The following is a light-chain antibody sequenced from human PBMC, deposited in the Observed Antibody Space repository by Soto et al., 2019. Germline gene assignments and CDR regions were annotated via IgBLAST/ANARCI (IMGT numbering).Light chain of an antibody. Sequence: ERVLTQSPATLSLFPGERATLSCRASQSVSSNLAWYQQKPGQAPRLLIYDASNRATGIPARFSGSGSGTDFTLTISSLEPEDFAVYYCQQRSSWPPVTVGQGTRLEIK. CDR1: QSVSSN. V-gene: IGKV3-11*01. CDR3: QQRSSWPPVT. J-gene: IGKJ5*01. CDR2: DAS.